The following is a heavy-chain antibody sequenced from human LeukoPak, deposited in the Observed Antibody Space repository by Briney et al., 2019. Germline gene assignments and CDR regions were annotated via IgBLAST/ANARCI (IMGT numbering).Heavy chain of an antibody. CDR1: GFTFSSYA. CDR2: ISGSGGST. V-gene: IGHV3-23*01. J-gene: IGHJ4*02. D-gene: IGHD3-22*01. CDR3: AKGAGVPYGHSGYYSYFDY. Sequence: PGGSLRLSCAASGFTFSSYAMSWVRQAPGKGLEWVSAISGSGGSTYYADSVKGRFTISRDNSKNTLYLQMNSLRAEDTAVYYCAKGAGVPYGHSGYYSYFDYWGQGTLVTVSS.